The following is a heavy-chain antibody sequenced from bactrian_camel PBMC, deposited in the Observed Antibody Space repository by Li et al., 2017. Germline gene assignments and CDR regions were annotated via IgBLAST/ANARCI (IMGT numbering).Heavy chain of an antibody. V-gene: IGHV3S55*01. CDR3: ATYRVGY. CDR1: GFTFATAE. D-gene: IGHD5*01. Sequence: QVQLVESGGGSVQAGETLRLSCTASGFTFATAEMGWYRQAPGKKCEQVSSISSDGTGGYADSVKGRFTISRDNAKNTLYLQMNNLKSEDTALYYCATYRVGYWGQGTQVTVS. CDR2: ISSDGTG. J-gene: IGHJ4*01.